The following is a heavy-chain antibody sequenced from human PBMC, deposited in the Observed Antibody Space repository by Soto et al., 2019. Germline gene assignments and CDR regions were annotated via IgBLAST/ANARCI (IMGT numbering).Heavy chain of an antibody. J-gene: IGHJ6*02. CDR1: GGTFSSYA. CDR2: IIPIFGTA. D-gene: IGHD3-22*01. V-gene: IGHV1-69*06. CDR3: ARGTYYYDSSGYYPYYYGMDV. Sequence: ASVKVSCKASGGTFSSYAISWVRQAPGQGLEWMGGIIPIFGTANYAQKFQGRVTITADKSTSTAYMELSSLRSEDTAVYYCARGTYYYDSSGYYPYYYGMDVWGQGTTVTVSS.